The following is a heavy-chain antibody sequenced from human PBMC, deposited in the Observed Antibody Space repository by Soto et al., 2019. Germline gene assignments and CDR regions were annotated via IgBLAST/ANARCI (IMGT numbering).Heavy chain of an antibody. CDR2: ISGSGGST. CDR1: GFTFSSYA. D-gene: IGHD4-4*01. Sequence: GGSVRLSCAASGFTFSSYAMSWVRQAPGKGLEWVSAISGSGGSTYYADSVKGRFTISRDNSKNTLYLQMNSLRAEDTAVYYCAKRMTTVKRAYYFDYWGQGTLVTVSS. CDR3: AKRMTTVKRAYYFDY. V-gene: IGHV3-23*01. J-gene: IGHJ4*02.